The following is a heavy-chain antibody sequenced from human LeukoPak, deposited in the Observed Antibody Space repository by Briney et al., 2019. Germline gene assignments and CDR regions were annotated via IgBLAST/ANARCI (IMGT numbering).Heavy chain of an antibody. Sequence: GGSLRLSCGASGFTFSSYGMHWVRQAPGKGLEWVAVIWYDGSNKCYADSVKGRFTISRDNSRNTLYLQMDSLRAEDTAVYYCAKDRGNYYYGMDVWGQGTTVTVSS. CDR1: GFTFSSYG. CDR3: AKDRGNYYYGMDV. D-gene: IGHD1-26*01. V-gene: IGHV3-30*02. CDR2: IWYDGSNK. J-gene: IGHJ6*02.